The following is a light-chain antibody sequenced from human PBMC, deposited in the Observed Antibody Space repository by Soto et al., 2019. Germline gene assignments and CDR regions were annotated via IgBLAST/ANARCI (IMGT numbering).Light chain of an antibody. V-gene: IGKV3-11*01. J-gene: IGKJ4*01. CDR2: DAS. CDR1: QDVSSY. Sequence: EVVLTQSPATLSLSRGERATLSCRASQDVSSYLAWYQQKPGQTPRLLIYDASNRATGIPARFSGSGSGTDFTLTISSLEPEDFAVYYCQHRSNWPPTFGGGTKVDIK. CDR3: QHRSNWPPT.